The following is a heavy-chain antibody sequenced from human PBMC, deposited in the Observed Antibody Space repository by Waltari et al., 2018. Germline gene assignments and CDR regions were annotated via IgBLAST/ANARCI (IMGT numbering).Heavy chain of an antibody. CDR2: ISDAGGRI. CDR3: GRAAGIDF. V-gene: IGHV3-23*01. CDR1: GFTFSSYV. Sequence: EVHLLESGGGLVQPGGSLRLSRAASGFTFSSYVMHWVRQAPGKGLEWVSSISDAGGRIYYADSVKGRFTISRDNSKNTLFLQMNSLRADDTAVYYCGRAAGIDFWGQGTLVTVSS. J-gene: IGHJ4*02.